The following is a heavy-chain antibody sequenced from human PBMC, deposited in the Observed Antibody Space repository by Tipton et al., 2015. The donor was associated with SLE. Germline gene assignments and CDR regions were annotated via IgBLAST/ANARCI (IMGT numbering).Heavy chain of an antibody. V-gene: IGHV4-39*01. CDR1: GGSISSSSYY. J-gene: IGHJ3*02. CDR2: MYYSGST. Sequence: TLSLTCTVSGGSISSSSYYWGWIRQPPGKGLEWIGHMYYSGSTYYNPSLKTRITMSVDTSQNQFSLKLRTLTATDTAVYYCARVDISQRAFDIWGQGIMVTVSS. D-gene: IGHD3-3*02. CDR3: ARVDISQRAFDI.